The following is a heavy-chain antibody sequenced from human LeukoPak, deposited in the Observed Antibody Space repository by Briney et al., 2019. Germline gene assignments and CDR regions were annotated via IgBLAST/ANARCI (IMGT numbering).Heavy chain of an antibody. Sequence: SETLSLTCAVSGGSISSSNWWSWVRQPPGKGLEWIGEIYHSGSTNYNPSLKSRVTISVDKSKNQFSLKLSSVTAADTAVYYCARDLTGDDSSGYYSFYFDYWGQGTLVTVSS. CDR2: IYHSGST. CDR3: ARDLTGDDSSGYYSFYFDY. J-gene: IGHJ4*02. D-gene: IGHD3-22*01. CDR1: GGSISSSNW. V-gene: IGHV4-4*02.